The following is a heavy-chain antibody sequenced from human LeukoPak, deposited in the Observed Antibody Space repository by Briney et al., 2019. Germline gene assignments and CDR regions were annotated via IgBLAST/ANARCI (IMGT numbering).Heavy chain of an antibody. CDR3: ARGWSDCDPRFDP. D-gene: IGHD2-15*01. CDR1: GGSISSSSYY. CDR2: IYYSGST. J-gene: IGHJ5*02. V-gene: IGHV4-39*01. Sequence: NTSETLSLTRTVSGGSISSSSYYWGWIRRPPGKGLEWIGSIYYSGSTYYNPSLKSRVTISVDTSKNQFSLKLSSVTAADTAVYYCARGWSDCDPRFDPWGQGTLVTVSS.